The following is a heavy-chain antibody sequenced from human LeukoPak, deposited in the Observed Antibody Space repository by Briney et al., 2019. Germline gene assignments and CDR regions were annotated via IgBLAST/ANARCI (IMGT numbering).Heavy chain of an antibody. J-gene: IGHJ3*02. D-gene: IGHD5-12*01. CDR1: GFTFSSYS. CDR3: ARDRYSGYDDAFDI. Sequence: GGSLRLSCAASGFTFSSYSMNWVRQAPGKGLEWVSYISSSGSTIFYADSVKGRFTISRDNAKNSLYLQMNSLRAEDTAVYYCARDRYSGYDDAFDISGQGTMVTVSS. V-gene: IGHV3-48*04. CDR2: ISSSGSTI.